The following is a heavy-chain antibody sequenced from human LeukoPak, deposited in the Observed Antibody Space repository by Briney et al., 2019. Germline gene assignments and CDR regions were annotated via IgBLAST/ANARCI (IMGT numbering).Heavy chain of an antibody. V-gene: IGHV3-33*06. CDR1: GFTFSSYG. J-gene: IGHJ4*02. CDR2: IWYDGSNK. CDR3: AKERAGAGEY. Sequence: PGGSLRLSCAASGFTFSSYGMHWVRQAPGKGLEWVAVIWYDGSNKYYADSVKGRFTISRDNSKNKMYLEMNSLRAEDTAVYYCAKERAGAGEYWGQGTLVTVSA. D-gene: IGHD6-13*01.